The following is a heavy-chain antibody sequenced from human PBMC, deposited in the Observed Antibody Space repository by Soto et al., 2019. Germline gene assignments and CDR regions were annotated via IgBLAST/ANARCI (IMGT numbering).Heavy chain of an antibody. V-gene: IGHV3-15*01. CDR2: IKSKADGGTT. Sequence: CMRRPCAPAGITSSNAWRSWVRQATGKGLEWVGRIKSKADGGTTDYAAPVKGRFSMSSDDSRNPLYLQMKSLKADDTAVYYCTTDDPINSYWGQGTLVTVCS. CDR1: GITSSNAW. CDR3: TTDDPINSY. J-gene: IGHJ4*02.